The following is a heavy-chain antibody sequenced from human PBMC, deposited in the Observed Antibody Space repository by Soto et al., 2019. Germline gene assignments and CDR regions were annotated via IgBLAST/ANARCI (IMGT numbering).Heavy chain of an antibody. D-gene: IGHD2-15*01. CDR3: ARGGGVVVVAARVNYYYYGMDV. CDR1: GFTFSSYA. J-gene: IGHJ6*02. CDR2: ISYDGSNK. Sequence: QVQLVESGGGVVQPGRSLRLSCAASGFTFSSYAMHWVRQAPGKGLEWVAVISYDGSNKYYADSVKGRFTISRDNSKNTLDLQMNSLRAEDTAVYYCARGGGVVVVAARVNYYYYGMDVWGQGTTVTVSS. V-gene: IGHV3-30-3*01.